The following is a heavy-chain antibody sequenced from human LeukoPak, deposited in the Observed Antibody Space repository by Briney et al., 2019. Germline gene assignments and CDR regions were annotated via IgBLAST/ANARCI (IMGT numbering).Heavy chain of an antibody. CDR3: ARWLGSGTSARNYYFYMDV. J-gene: IGHJ6*03. V-gene: IGHV4-34*01. Sequence: SETLSLTCAVDGGSLSGYTWCWIRQSPGKGLEWIGDINRSESSNYNPSLKSRVTMSVDTSKNQFSLKLSSVTAADTAVYYCARWLGSGTSARNYYFYMDVWGKGTTVTVSS. D-gene: IGHD3-10*01. CDR2: INRSESS. CDR1: GGSLSGYT.